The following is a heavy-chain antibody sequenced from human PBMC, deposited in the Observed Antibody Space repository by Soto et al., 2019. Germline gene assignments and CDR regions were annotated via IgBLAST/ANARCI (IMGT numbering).Heavy chain of an antibody. J-gene: IGHJ4*02. CDR3: ARGLRVRGVTPTPYYFDY. D-gene: IGHD3-10*01. Sequence: ASVKVSCKASVYTFTSYDINWVRQATGQGLEWMGWMNPNSGNTGYAQKFQGRVTMTRNTSISTAYMELSSLRSEDTAVYYCARGLRVRGVTPTPYYFDYWGQGTLVTVSS. V-gene: IGHV1-8*01. CDR1: VYTFTSYD. CDR2: MNPNSGNT.